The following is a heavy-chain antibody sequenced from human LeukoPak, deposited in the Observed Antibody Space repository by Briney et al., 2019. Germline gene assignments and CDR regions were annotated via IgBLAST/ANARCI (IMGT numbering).Heavy chain of an antibody. J-gene: IGHJ4*02. CDR2: VHYTGST. Sequence: PSETLSLTCTVSGGSISSDGYYWAWIRQPPGKGLEIIGYVHYTGSTFYNSSLRSRVTVSADTSQNQFSLSLTSVTAADTAVYYCATLGLLRGAGFNLATHFDFWGQGTLVTVSS. CDR1: GGSISSDGYY. D-gene: IGHD1-26*01. CDR3: ATLGLLRGAGFNLATHFDF. V-gene: IGHV4-39*01.